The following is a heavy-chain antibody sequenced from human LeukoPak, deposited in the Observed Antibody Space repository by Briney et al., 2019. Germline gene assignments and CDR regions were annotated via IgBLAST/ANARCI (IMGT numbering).Heavy chain of an antibody. J-gene: IGHJ4*02. CDR3: ARSRIVGATRHFDY. V-gene: IGHV3-21*01. Sequence: GGSLRLSCAASGFTFSSYSMNWVRQAPGKGLEWVSSISSSSSYIYYADSVKGRFTISKDNAKNSLYMQMNSLRAEDTAEYYCARSRIVGATRHFDYWGQGTLVTVSS. D-gene: IGHD1-26*01. CDR2: ISSSSSYI. CDR1: GFTFSSYS.